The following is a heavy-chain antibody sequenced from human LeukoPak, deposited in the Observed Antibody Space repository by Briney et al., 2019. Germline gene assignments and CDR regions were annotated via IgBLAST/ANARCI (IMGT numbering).Heavy chain of an antibody. Sequence: GGSLRLSCAASGFTFSSYAMHWVRQAPGKGLEWVAVISYDGSNKYYADSVKGRFTISRDNSKNTLYLQMNSLRAEDTAVYYCARDVSLLWSGHYTGLGANWFDPWGQGTLVTVSS. CDR1: GFTFSSYA. J-gene: IGHJ5*02. D-gene: IGHD3-3*01. CDR2: ISYDGSNK. CDR3: ARDVSLLWSGHYTGLGANWFDP. V-gene: IGHV3-30-3*01.